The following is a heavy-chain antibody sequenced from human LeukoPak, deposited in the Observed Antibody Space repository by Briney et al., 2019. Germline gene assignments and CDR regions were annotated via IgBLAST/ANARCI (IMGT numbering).Heavy chain of an antibody. D-gene: IGHD2-8*01. Sequence: PGGSLRLSCAASGFTFSNAWMSWVRQAPGKGLEWVGRIKTKTDGETTDYAAPVKGRFTISKDDSKNTLYLQMHSLKTEDTAVYYCTTATLGYCINGVCERFDPWGQGTLVTVSS. CDR3: TTATLGYCINGVCERFDP. CDR2: IKTKTDGETT. CDR1: GFTFSNAW. V-gene: IGHV3-15*01. J-gene: IGHJ5*02.